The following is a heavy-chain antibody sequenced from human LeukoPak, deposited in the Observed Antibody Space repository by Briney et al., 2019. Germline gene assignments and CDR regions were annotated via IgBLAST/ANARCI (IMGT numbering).Heavy chain of an antibody. CDR2: FDPEDGET. Sequence: EASVKVSCKVSGYTLTELSMHWVRQAPGKGLEWMGGFDPEDGETIYAQKFQGRVTMTEDTSTDTAYMELSSLRSEDTAVYYCATAYVSRVTGYHLRSSSDYWGEGTMVTVSS. J-gene: IGHJ4*02. CDR3: ATAYVSRVTGYHLRSSSDY. D-gene: IGHD3-9*01. CDR1: GYTLTELS. V-gene: IGHV1-24*01.